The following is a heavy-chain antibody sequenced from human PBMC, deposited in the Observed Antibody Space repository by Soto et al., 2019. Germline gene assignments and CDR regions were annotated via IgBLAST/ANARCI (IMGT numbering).Heavy chain of an antibody. CDR3: ARHRGTEYSSSRRYTGAWLDP. CDR2: IYYTWST. CDR1: GGSIASHNYY. D-gene: IGHD6-13*01. J-gene: IGHJ5*02. V-gene: IGHV4-39*01. Sequence: PSQTLSLTCYPCGGSIASHNYYEAWIRQPPGKELEWIASIYYTWSTYYSPSLKSRVTISVDTSKNQFSLSLTSVTAPDTAVYYCARHRGTEYSSSRRYTGAWLDPWGQGPLITASS.